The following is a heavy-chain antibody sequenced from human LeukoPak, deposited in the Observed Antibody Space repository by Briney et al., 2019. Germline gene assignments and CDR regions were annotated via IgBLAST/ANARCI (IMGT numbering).Heavy chain of an antibody. D-gene: IGHD2-15*01. Sequence: QTGGSLRLSCVASGFTLSTYGMHWVRQAPGKGLEWVALIRYDGSDKFYGDSVKGRFTTSRDNSKNTLYLQMSRLRVEDTAVYYCAKDLDCSGGTCHKAFDCWGQGTLVTVSS. CDR1: GFTLSTYG. V-gene: IGHV3-30*02. J-gene: IGHJ4*02. CDR3: AKDLDCSGGTCHKAFDC. CDR2: IRYDGSDK.